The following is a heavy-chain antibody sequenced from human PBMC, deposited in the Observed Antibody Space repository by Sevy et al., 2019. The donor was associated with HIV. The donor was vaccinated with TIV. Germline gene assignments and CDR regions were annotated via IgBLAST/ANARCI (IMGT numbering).Heavy chain of an antibody. Sequence: ASVKVSCKVSGYTLTELSMHWVRQAPGKGLEWMGGSDPEDGETIYAQKFQGRVTMTEDTSTDTAYMELSSLRSEDTAVYYCATDFFMGITMVRGSFDYWGQGTLVTVSS. J-gene: IGHJ4*02. CDR2: SDPEDGET. CDR3: ATDFFMGITMVRGSFDY. D-gene: IGHD3-10*01. V-gene: IGHV1-24*01. CDR1: GYTLTELS.